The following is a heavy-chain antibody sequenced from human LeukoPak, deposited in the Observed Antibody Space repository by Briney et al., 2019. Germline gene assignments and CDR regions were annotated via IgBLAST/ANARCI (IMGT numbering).Heavy chain of an antibody. CDR3: ARGGFWSGYYSYYFDC. D-gene: IGHD3-3*01. CDR2: INHSGST. CDR1: GGSFSGYY. Sequence: SETLSLTCAVYGGSFSGYYWSWIRQPPGKGLEWIGEINHSGSTNYNPSLKSRVTISVDTSKNQFSLKLSSVTAADTAVYYCARGGFWSGYYSYYFDCWGQGTLVTVSS. J-gene: IGHJ4*02. V-gene: IGHV4-34*01.